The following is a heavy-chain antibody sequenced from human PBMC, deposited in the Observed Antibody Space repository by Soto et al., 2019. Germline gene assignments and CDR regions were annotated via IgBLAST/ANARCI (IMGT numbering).Heavy chain of an antibody. CDR1: GFILSSYW. CDR3: VRDGEVAGVYFDY. Sequence: EVQLAESGGGLVQPGGSLRLSCAASGFILSSYWMSWVRQAPGKGLEWVANIKQDGSEKYYVDSVKGRFIISRDNAKNSLYLQMDSLRAEDTAVYYCVRDGEVAGVYFDYWGQGTVVTVSS. V-gene: IGHV3-7*01. J-gene: IGHJ4*02. CDR2: IKQDGSEK. D-gene: IGHD3-10*01.